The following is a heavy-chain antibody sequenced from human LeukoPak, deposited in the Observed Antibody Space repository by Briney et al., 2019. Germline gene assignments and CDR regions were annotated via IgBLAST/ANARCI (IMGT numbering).Heavy chain of an antibody. CDR1: GASISSYY. V-gene: IGHV4-59*01. CDR3: ARVRGYYDSSGYDY. D-gene: IGHD3-22*01. J-gene: IGHJ4*02. CDR2: IYYSGST. Sequence: RTSETLSLTCTVSGASISSYYWSWIRQPPGKGLEWIRYIYYSGSTNYNPALKSRVTISEDTSKNQISLKLSSVTAADTAVYYCARVRGYYDSSGYDYWGQGTLVTVSA.